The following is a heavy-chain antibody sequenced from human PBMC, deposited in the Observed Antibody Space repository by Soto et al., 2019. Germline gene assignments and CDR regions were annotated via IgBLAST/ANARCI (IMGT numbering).Heavy chain of an antibody. D-gene: IGHD5-12*01. V-gene: IGHV6-1*01. CDR3: ERERWLQSVPANFDY. Sequence: SQTLSLTCAISGDSVSSNSAAWNWMRQSPSRGLEWLARTYYGIKWYNDYAVSVKSRITINADTSKNQFSLQLNSVTPEDTAVYYCERERWLQSVPANFDYWGQGTLVTVSS. CDR1: GDSVSSNSAA. J-gene: IGHJ4*02. CDR2: TYYGIKWYN.